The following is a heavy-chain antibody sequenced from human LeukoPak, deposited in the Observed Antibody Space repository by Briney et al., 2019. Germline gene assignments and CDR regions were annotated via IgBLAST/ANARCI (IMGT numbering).Heavy chain of an antibody. CDR2: INPNSGGT. CDR1: GYTFTGYY. D-gene: IGHD1-26*01. V-gene: IGHV1-2*02. Sequence: ASVKVSCKASGYTFTGYYMHWVRQAPGQGLEWMGWINPNSGGTNYAQTFQGRVTMTRDTSISTAYMELSRLRSDDTAVYYCARADHREWELPFDYWGQGTLVTVSS. CDR3: ARADHREWELPFDY. J-gene: IGHJ4*02.